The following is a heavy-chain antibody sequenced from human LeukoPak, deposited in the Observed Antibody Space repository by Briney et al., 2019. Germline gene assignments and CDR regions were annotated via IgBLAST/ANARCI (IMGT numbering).Heavy chain of an antibody. D-gene: IGHD3-22*01. J-gene: IGHJ3*02. Sequence: GGSLRLSCAASGFTFSSYAVSWVGQAPGKGLEWVSAISGSGGSTYYADSVKGRFTISRDNSKNTLYLQMNSLRAEDTAVYYCAKDFTMIVLTYAFDIWGQGTMVTVSS. CDR3: AKDFTMIVLTYAFDI. CDR1: GFTFSSYA. CDR2: ISGSGGST. V-gene: IGHV3-23*01.